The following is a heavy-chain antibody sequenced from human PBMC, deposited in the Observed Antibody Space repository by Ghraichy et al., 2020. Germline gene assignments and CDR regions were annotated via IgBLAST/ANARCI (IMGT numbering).Heavy chain of an antibody. J-gene: IGHJ4*02. D-gene: IGHD3-3*01. CDR2: IYHSGST. V-gene: IGHV4-4*02. CDR3: ASGKEYDFWSGLYFDY. Sequence: SETLSLTCAVSGGSISSSNWWSWVRQPPGKGLEWIGEIYHSGSTNYNPSLKSRVTISVDKSKNQFSLKLSSVTAADTAVYYCASGKEYDFWSGLYFDYWGQGTLVTVSS. CDR1: GGSISSSNW.